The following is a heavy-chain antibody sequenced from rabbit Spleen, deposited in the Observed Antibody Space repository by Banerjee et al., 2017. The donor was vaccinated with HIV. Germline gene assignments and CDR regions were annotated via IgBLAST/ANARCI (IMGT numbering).Heavy chain of an antibody. Sequence: QQLVESGGGLVKPGASLTLTCKASGFSFSGGYDMCWVRQPPGKGLEWIGCIYPGSSATTYYATWAKGRFTISKTSSTTVTLQMTSLTAADTATYFCARDTATSFSSYGMDLWGPGTLVTVS. J-gene: IGHJ6*01. CDR1: GFSFSGGYD. CDR3: ARDTATSFSSYGMDL. D-gene: IGHD1-1*01. V-gene: IGHV1S40*01. CDR2: IYPGSSATT.